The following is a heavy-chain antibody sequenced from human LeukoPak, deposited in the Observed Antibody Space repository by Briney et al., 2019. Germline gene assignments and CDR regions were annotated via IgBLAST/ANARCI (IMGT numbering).Heavy chain of an antibody. J-gene: IGHJ6*04. CDR2: IYHSGST. CDR3: ARDTKEYYDFWSGYGRMDV. CDR1: GGSISSSNW. Sequence: PSETLSLTCAVSGGSISSSNWWSWVRQPPGKGLEWIGEIYHSGSTNYNPSLKSRVTISVDKSKNQFSLKLSSVTAADTAVYYCARDTKEYYDFWSGYGRMDVWGKGTTVTVSS. D-gene: IGHD3-3*01. V-gene: IGHV4-4*02.